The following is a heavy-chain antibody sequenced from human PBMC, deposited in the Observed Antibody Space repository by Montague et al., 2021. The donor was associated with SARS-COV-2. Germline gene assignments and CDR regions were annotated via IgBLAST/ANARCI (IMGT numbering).Heavy chain of an antibody. D-gene: IGHD3-10*01. CDR1: GYPFTSYG. CDR2: ISAYNGNT. J-gene: IGHJ6*02. V-gene: IGHV1-18*01. Sequence: SVKVSCKASGYPFTSYGISWVRQAPGQGLEWMGWISAYNGNTNYAQKLQGRVTMTTDTSTSTAYMELRSLRSDDTAVYYCARAMAPGVMGHYYGMDVWGQGTTVTVSS. CDR3: ARAMAPGVMGHYYGMDV.